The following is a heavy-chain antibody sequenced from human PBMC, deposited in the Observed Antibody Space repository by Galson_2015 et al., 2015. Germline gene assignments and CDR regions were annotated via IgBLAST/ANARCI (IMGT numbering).Heavy chain of an antibody. J-gene: IGHJ6*02. CDR2: IKSKTDGGTT. D-gene: IGHD1-26*01. Sequence: SLRLSCAASGFTFSNAWMSWVRQAPGKGLEWVGRIKSKTDGGTTDYAAPVKGRFTISRDDSKNTLYLQMNSLKTEDTAVYYCATGPVGATEIYYYYYGMDVWGQGTTVTVSS. CDR1: GFTFSNAW. V-gene: IGHV3-15*01. CDR3: ATGPVGATEIYYYYYGMDV.